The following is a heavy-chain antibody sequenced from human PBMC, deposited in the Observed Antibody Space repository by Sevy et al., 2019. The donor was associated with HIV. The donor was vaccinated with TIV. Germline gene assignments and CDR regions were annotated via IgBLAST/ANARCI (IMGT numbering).Heavy chain of an antibody. CDR2: IKSEIDGGAI. Sequence: GGSLRLSCAASGFTFSSAWMSWVRQAPGKGLEWVGGIKSEIDGGAIDYAAPVKGRFSISREDSENTVYLQMNSLKTEDTAVYYCITDPGYRGYDEEVINYYYYGMDVWGQGTTVTVSS. CDR3: ITDPGYRGYDEEVINYYYYGMDV. V-gene: IGHV3-15*01. J-gene: IGHJ6*02. D-gene: IGHD5-12*01. CDR1: GFTFSSAW.